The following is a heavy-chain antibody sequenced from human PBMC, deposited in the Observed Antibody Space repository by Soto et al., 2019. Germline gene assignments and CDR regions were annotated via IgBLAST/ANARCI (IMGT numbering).Heavy chain of an antibody. CDR2: INAGNGNT. CDR3: AREDWNYGLSGYYGMDV. V-gene: IGHV1-3*01. J-gene: IGHJ6*02. Sequence: QVQLVQSGAEVKKPGASVKVSCKASGYTFTSYAMHWVRQAPGQRLEWMGWINAGNGNTKYSQKFQGRVTITRDTSASTAYMELSSLRSEDTAVYYCAREDWNYGLSGYYGMDVWGQGTTVTVSS. CDR1: GYTFTSYA. D-gene: IGHD1-7*01.